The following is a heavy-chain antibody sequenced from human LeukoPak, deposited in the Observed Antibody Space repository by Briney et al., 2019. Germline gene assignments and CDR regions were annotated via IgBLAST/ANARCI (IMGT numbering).Heavy chain of an antibody. V-gene: IGHV4-61*02. CDR1: GGSISSGSYY. CDR2: IYTSGST. J-gene: IGHJ3*02. Sequence: SETLSLTCIVSGGSISSGSYYWSWIRQSAGKGLEWIGRIYTSGSTNYNPSLKSRVTISVDTSKNQFSLKLSSVTAADTAVYYCAAYYGGNSYAFDIWGQGTMVTVSS. D-gene: IGHD4-23*01. CDR3: AAYYGGNSYAFDI.